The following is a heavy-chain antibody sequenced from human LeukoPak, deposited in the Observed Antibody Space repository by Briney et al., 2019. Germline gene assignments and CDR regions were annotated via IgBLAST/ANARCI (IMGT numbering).Heavy chain of an antibody. D-gene: IGHD4-23*01. Sequence: PGRSLRLSCAASGFTFSSYGMHWVRQAPGKGLEWVAVISYDGSNKYYADSVKGRFTISRDNSKNTLYLQMNSLRAEDTAVYYCARDPGYGGNVDYWGQGTLVTVSS. CDR1: GFTFSSYG. CDR2: ISYDGSNK. CDR3: ARDPGYGGNVDY. J-gene: IGHJ4*02. V-gene: IGHV3-30*03.